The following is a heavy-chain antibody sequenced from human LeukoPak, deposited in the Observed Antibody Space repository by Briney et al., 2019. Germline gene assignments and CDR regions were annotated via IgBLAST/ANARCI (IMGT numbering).Heavy chain of an antibody. Sequence: GGSLTLSCAASGCTFSSYSLNWVRQAPRKGLECVGSINSKSNHIYYADSVKGRVPISRDNDKNLVYLQMNSLRAEDTAVYYCAKVISYYYGLGDAFDIWGQGTMVTVSS. CDR1: GCTFSSYS. CDR2: INSKSNHI. J-gene: IGHJ3*02. CDR3: AKVISYYYGLGDAFDI. V-gene: IGHV3-21*01. D-gene: IGHD3-10*01.